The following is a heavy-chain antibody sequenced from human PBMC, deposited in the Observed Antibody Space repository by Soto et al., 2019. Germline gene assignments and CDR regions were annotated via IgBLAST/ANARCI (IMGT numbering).Heavy chain of an antibody. D-gene: IGHD2-21*02. CDR1: GGSISSSNW. J-gene: IGHJ4*02. Sequence: SETLSLTCAVSGGSISSSNWWSWVRQPPGKGLEWIGEIYHSGSTNYNPSLKSRVTISVDKSKNQFSLKLSSVTAADTAVYYCPRDRRCGGDCSVIDYWGQGTLVTVSS. V-gene: IGHV4-4*02. CDR2: IYHSGST. CDR3: PRDRRCGGDCSVIDY.